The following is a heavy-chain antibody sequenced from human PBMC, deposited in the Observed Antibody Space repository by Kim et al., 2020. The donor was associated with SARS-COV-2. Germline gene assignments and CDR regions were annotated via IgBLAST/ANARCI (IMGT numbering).Heavy chain of an antibody. CDR3: ARHYKEGYSYYGMDV. J-gene: IGHJ6*02. V-gene: IGHV1-8*01. Sequence: QKFQGVVTMTRNTSISTAYMELSSLRSEDTAVYYCARHYKEGYSYYGMDVWGQGTTVTVSS. D-gene: IGHD4-4*01.